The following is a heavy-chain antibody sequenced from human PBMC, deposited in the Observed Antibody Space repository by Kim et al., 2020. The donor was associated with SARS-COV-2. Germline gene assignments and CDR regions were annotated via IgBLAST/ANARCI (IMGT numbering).Heavy chain of an antibody. CDR3: ASFWTGHDY. Sequence: EKYYVDSVKGRFTISRDNAKNSLYLQMNSLRAEDTAVYYCASFWTGHDYWGQGTLVTVSS. V-gene: IGHV3-7*01. J-gene: IGHJ4*02. CDR2: EK. D-gene: IGHD3-9*01.